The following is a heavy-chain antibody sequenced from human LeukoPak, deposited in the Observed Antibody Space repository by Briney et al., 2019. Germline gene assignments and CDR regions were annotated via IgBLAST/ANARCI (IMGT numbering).Heavy chain of an antibody. V-gene: IGHV4-39*01. J-gene: IGHJ4*02. CDR3: TRGSYDVLTGYSTLGEY. Sequence: SETLSLTCNVSGGSISSSTYYWGSIRQPPGKGLERIGNIYYSGSTYYNPSLKSRLTISVDTSQGQFSLRLSSVTAADTGLYYCTRGSYDVLTGYSTLGEYWGQGALVTVSS. D-gene: IGHD3-9*01. CDR1: GGSISSSTYY. CDR2: IYYSGST.